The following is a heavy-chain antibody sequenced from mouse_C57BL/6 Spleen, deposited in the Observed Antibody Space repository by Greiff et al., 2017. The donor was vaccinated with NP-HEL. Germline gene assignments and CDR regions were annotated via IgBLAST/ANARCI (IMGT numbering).Heavy chain of an antibody. J-gene: IGHJ4*01. CDR2: IYPGNSDT. CDR1: GYTFTSYW. D-gene: IGHD2-1*01. V-gene: IGHV1-5*01. Sequence: VQLQQSGTVLARPGASVKMSCKTSGYTFTSYWMHWVKQRPGQGLEWIGAIYPGNSDTSYNQKFNGKAKLTAVTSASTAYMELSSLTNEDSAVYYCTRSLYYLAMDYWGQGTSVTVSS. CDR3: TRSLYYLAMDY.